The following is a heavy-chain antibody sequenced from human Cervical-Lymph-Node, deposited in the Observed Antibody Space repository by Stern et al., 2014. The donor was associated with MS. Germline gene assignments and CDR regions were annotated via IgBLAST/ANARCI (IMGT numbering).Heavy chain of an antibody. CDR3: ARFEGGSWYHGXXXX. Sequence: VQLVESGAEVNKPGASVKVSCKASGYTFTSYYMHCVRQAPGQGLEWMGIINPSGGSTSYAQKFQGRVTMPRDTSTSTVYMELSSLRSEDTAVYYCARFEGGSWYHGXXXXWGQGTLVTVSS. V-gene: IGHV1-46*01. CDR1: GYTFTSYY. CDR2: INPSGGST. J-gene: IGHJ4*02. D-gene: IGHD6-13*01.